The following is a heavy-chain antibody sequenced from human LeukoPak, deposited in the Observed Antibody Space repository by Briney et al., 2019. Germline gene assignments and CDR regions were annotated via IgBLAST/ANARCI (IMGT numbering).Heavy chain of an antibody. D-gene: IGHD1-14*01. CDR3: VRYRTEPPDH. V-gene: IGHV1-2*06. J-gene: IGHJ4*02. Sequence: ASVKVSCKASGYTFTGYYIHWVRQAPGQGLEWMGRINPNSGGTNYAQKFQGRRTITSDTSISTAYIDLNRLTSDDTAVYFCVRYRTEPPDHWRQGTLVTVSS. CDR2: INPNSGGT. CDR1: GYTFTGYY.